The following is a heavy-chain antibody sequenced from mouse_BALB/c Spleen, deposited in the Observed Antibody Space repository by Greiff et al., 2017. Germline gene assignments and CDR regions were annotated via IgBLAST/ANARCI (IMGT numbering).Heavy chain of an antibody. Sequence: EVKLMESGGGLVQPGGSLRLSCATSGFTFTDYYMSWVRQPPGKALEWLGFIRNKANGYTTEYSASVKGRFTISRDNSQSILYLQMNTLRAEDSATYYCARDYYGSSYVWYFDVWGAGTTVTVSS. CDR1: GFTFTDYY. CDR3: ARDYYGSSYVWYFDV. CDR2: IRNKANGYTT. D-gene: IGHD1-1*01. V-gene: IGHV7-3*02. J-gene: IGHJ1*01.